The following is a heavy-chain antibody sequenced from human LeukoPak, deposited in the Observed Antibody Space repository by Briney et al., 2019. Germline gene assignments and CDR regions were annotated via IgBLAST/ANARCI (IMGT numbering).Heavy chain of an antibody. CDR1: GGSVSSYY. V-gene: IGHV4-59*02. J-gene: IGHJ5*02. D-gene: IGHD3-22*01. CDR3: ARGSGGYHYDH. CDR2: FFYSGST. Sequence: SETLSLTCTVSGGSVSSYYWSWIRQPPGKGLEWIGYFFYSGSTNYNPSLKSRVTISVDTSKNQFSLKLSSVTAADTAVYYCARGSGGYHYDHWGQGTLVTVSS.